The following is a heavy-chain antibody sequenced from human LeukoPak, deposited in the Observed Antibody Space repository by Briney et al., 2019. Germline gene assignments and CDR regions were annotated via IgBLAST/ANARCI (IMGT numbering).Heavy chain of an antibody. Sequence: GGSLRLSCAASGFTFRNYGMHWVRQAPGKGLEWVASIRTDGGEEYHADSVQGRFSISRDNSKNTLYLQMDSLRAEDTAVYYCARDGWGNYYDSSGYSRWGQGTLVTVSS. CDR2: IRTDGGEE. D-gene: IGHD3-22*01. CDR3: ARDGWGNYYDSSGYSR. J-gene: IGHJ4*02. CDR1: GFTFRNYG. V-gene: IGHV3-30*02.